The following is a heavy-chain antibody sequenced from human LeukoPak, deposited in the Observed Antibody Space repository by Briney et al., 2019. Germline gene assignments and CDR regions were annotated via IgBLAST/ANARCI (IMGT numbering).Heavy chain of an antibody. D-gene: IGHD3-9*01. CDR3: ARSVTGYYPYYFDY. V-gene: IGHV4-31*03. CDR1: GGSISSGGCY. Sequence: SETLSLTCTVSGGSISSGGCYWSWIRQHPGKGLEWIGYIYYSGSTYYNPSLKSRVTILVDTSKNQFSLKLSSVTAADTAVYYCARSVTGYYPYYFDYWGQGTLVTVSS. CDR2: IYYSGST. J-gene: IGHJ4*02.